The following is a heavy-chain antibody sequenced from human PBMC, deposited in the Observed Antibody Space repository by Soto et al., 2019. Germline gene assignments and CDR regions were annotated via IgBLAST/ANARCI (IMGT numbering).Heavy chain of an antibody. CDR1: GFTFSSYA. CDR3: ARFCISTSCYASFDY. D-gene: IGHD2-2*01. J-gene: IGHJ4*02. V-gene: IGHV3-30-3*01. Sequence: QVPLVESGGGVVQPGRSLRLSCAASGFTFSSYAMHWVRQAPGKGLEWVAVISYDGSNKYYADSVKGRFTISRDNSKNTLYLQMNSLRAEDTAVYYCARFCISTSCYASFDYWGQGTLVTVSS. CDR2: ISYDGSNK.